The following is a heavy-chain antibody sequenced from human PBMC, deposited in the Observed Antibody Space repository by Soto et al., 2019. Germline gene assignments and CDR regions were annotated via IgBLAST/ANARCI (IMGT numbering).Heavy chain of an antibody. Sequence: PGGSLRLSCAASGFTFSSYSMNWVRQAPGKGLEWVSYISSSSSTIYYADSVKGRFTISRDNAKNSLYLQMNSLRDEDTAVYYCARDSMVRGVIMKIYYGMDVWGQGTTVAVSS. CDR2: ISSSSSTI. V-gene: IGHV3-48*02. J-gene: IGHJ6*02. CDR3: ARDSMVRGVIMKIYYGMDV. D-gene: IGHD3-10*01. CDR1: GFTFSSYS.